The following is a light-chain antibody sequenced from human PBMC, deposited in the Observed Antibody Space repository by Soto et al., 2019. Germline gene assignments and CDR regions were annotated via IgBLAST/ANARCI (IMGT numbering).Light chain of an antibody. CDR3: QKSNSAPSGFT. CDR2: AAS. Sequence: DIQMTQSPSSLSASVGDRVTITCRASQGITNYLAWYQQKPGKVPKLLIYAASTLQSGIPSRFSGGVSGTDFTLTISSLQPEDVATYYCQKSNSAPSGFTFGPGTKVDIK. CDR1: QGITNY. J-gene: IGKJ3*01. V-gene: IGKV1-27*01.